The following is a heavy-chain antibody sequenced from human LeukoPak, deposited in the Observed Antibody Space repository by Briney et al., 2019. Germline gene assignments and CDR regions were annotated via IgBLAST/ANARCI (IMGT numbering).Heavy chain of an antibody. CDR2: IYTSGST. Sequence: SETLSLTCTVSGSSISSYYWSWIRQPPGKGLEWIGYIYTSGSTNYSPSLKSRVTISVDTSKNQFSLKLSSVTAADTAVYYCARLYGTAFDIWGQGTMVTVSS. J-gene: IGHJ3*02. D-gene: IGHD1-14*01. CDR3: ARLYGTAFDI. V-gene: IGHV4-4*09. CDR1: GSSISSYY.